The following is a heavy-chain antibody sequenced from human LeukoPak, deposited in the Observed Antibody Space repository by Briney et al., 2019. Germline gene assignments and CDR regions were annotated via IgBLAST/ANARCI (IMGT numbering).Heavy chain of an antibody. CDR3: ARYADIVVVPAPMAGMDV. J-gene: IGHJ6*02. Sequence: SETLSLTCTVSGGSISSGGYSWSWIRQPPGKGLEWIGYIYYSGSTNYNPSLKSRVTISVDTSKNQFSLKLSSVTAADTAVYYCARYADIVVVPAPMAGMDVWGQGTTVTVSS. CDR1: GGSISSGGYS. CDR2: IYYSGST. V-gene: IGHV4-61*08. D-gene: IGHD2-2*01.